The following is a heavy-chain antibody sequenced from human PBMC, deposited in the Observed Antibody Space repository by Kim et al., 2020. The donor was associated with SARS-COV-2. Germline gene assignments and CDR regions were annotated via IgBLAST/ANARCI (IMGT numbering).Heavy chain of an antibody. CDR2: ISGSGTNT. D-gene: IGHD6-6*01. J-gene: IGHJ5*02. CDR3: AKDAYIAARFGWFDP. V-gene: IGHV3-23*01. CDR1: GFTFGSYA. Sequence: GGSLRLSCAASGFTFGSYAMSWVRQAPGKGLEWVSAISGSGTNTYFADSVKGRFTISRDNSKNTLFLQMNSLRAEDTAIYYCAKDAYIAARFGWFDPWGQGTMVTVSS.